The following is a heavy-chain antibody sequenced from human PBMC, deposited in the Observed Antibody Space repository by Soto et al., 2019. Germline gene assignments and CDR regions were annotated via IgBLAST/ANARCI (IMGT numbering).Heavy chain of an antibody. CDR2: ISGSGGST. CDR3: AKGANGAPAYDFWSGYHHDAFDI. V-gene: IGHV3-23*01. D-gene: IGHD3-3*01. CDR1: GFTFSSYA. J-gene: IGHJ3*02. Sequence: GGSLRLSCAASGFTFSSYAMSWVRQAPGKGLEWVSAISGSGGSTCYADSVKGRFTISRDNSKNTLYLQMNSLRAEDTAVYYCAKGANGAPAYDFWSGYHHDAFDIWGQGTMVTVSS.